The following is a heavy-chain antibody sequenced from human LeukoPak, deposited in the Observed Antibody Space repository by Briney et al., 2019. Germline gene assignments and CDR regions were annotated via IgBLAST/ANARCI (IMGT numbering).Heavy chain of an antibody. Sequence: SETLSLTCTVSGYSISSGYYWGWIRQPPGKGLEWIGNIYHSGSTYYNPSLKSRVAISVDTSKNQFSLKLTSVTAADTAVYYCARVKDPGGYYYYYYMDVWGKGTTATVSS. CDR1: GYSISSGYY. D-gene: IGHD3-16*01. V-gene: IGHV4-38-2*02. J-gene: IGHJ6*03. CDR2: IYHSGST. CDR3: ARVKDPGGYYYYYYMDV.